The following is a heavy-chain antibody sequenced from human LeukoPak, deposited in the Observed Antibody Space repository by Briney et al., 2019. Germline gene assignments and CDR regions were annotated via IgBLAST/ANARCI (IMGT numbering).Heavy chain of an antibody. CDR2: ISWNSGSI. J-gene: IGHJ4*02. V-gene: IGHV3-9*01. CDR3: GKDISPGGLDY. CDR1: GFTFDDYA. Sequence: GRSLRLSCAASGFTFDDYAMHWVRQAPGKGLGWVSGISWNSGSIGYADSVKGRFTISRDNAKNSLYLQMNSLSTEDTAFYYCGKDISPGGLDYLGQGTLVTVSS. D-gene: IGHD3-16*01.